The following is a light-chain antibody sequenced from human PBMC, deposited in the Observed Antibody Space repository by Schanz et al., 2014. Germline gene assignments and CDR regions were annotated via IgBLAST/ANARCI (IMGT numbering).Light chain of an antibody. V-gene: IGLV1-40*01. J-gene: IGLJ2*01. CDR2: GNY. CDR3: QSYDSSLSGSKV. Sequence: QSVLTQPPSVSGAPGQRVTISCTGSSSNIGAGYDVHWYQQLPGAAPKLLIYGNYRRPSGVPDRFSGSRSGTSASLAITGLQAEDEADYYCQSYDSSLSGSKVFGGGTKLTVL. CDR1: SSNIGAGYD.